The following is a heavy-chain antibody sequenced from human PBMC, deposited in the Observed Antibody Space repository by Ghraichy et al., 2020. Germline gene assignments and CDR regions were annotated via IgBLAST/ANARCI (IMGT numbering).Heavy chain of an antibody. CDR3: ASVEVDEDTAMVRGKIDY. CDR2: INHSGST. CDR1: GGSFSGYY. D-gene: IGHD5-18*01. V-gene: IGHV4-34*01. J-gene: IGHJ4*02. Sequence: SETLSLTCAVYGGSFSGYYWSWIRQPPGKGLEWIGEINHSGSTNYNPSLKSRVTISVDTSKNQFSLKLSSVTAADTAVYYCASVEVDEDTAMVRGKIDYWGQGTLVTVSS.